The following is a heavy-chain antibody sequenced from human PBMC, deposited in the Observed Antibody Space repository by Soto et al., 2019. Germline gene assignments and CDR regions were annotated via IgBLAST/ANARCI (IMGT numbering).Heavy chain of an antibody. V-gene: IGHV2-5*02. D-gene: IGHD3-10*01. CDR3: AHKGLSVLWFGAPGTLDP. CDR1: GFSLSTSGVS. CDR2: IYRDDDK. J-gene: IGHJ5*02. Sequence: QITLKESGPTLVKPTQPLTLTCTVSGFSLSTSGVSVGWIRQPPGKALEWLALIYRDDDKRYSPSLKNRLTITKDTSKNQGVLTMPNMDPVDTGTYYCAHKGLSVLWFGAPGTLDPWGQPPLVTVSS.